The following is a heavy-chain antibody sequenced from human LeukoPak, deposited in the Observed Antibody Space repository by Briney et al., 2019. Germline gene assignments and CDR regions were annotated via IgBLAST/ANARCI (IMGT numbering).Heavy chain of an antibody. CDR3: ARDAYYGSGSPEYYFDY. J-gene: IGHJ4*02. V-gene: IGHV3-64*01. Sequence: GGSLKLSCAASGFTFSGSAMHWVRQAPGKGLEYVSAISSNGGSTYYANSVKGRFTISRDNSKNTLYLQMGSLRAEDMAVYYCARDAYYGSGSPEYYFDYWGQGTLVTVSS. D-gene: IGHD3-10*01. CDR2: ISSNGGST. CDR1: GFTFSGSA.